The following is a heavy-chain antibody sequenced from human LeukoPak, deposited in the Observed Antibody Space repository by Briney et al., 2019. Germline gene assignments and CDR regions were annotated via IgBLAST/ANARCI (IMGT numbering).Heavy chain of an antibody. Sequence: PSETLSLTCAVSGSSISSGYYWGWIRQPPGKGLEWIASIYHSGSTYNNPSLKSRVTMSVDTSKNQFSLKLSSVTAADTAVYYCARKNYPFDYWGPGILVTVSS. CDR3: ARKNYPFDY. V-gene: IGHV4-38-2*01. CDR1: GSSISSGYY. D-gene: IGHD5-24*01. CDR2: IYHSGST. J-gene: IGHJ4*02.